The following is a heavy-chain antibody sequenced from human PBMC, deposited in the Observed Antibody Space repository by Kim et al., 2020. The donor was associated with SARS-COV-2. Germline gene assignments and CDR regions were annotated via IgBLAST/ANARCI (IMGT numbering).Heavy chain of an antibody. CDR2: IKTKTDGGTA. D-gene: IGHD3-22*01. CDR1: GFTFSGAW. V-gene: IGHV3-15*01. CDR3: TTGGVVGSA. Sequence: GGSLRLSCAASGFTFSGAWMSWVRQAPGKGLEWVGRIKTKTDGGTADYAGAVKGRFTISRDDSKNTLYLQMNSLKIEDTAVYYCTTGGVVGSAWGQGTLVTVSS. J-gene: IGHJ4*02.